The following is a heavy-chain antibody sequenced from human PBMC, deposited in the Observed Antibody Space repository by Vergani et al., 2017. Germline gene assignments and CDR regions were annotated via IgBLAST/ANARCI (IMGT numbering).Heavy chain of an antibody. Sequence: QVQLVQSGAEVKKPGASVKVSCKASGYTFTSYGISWVRQAPGQGLEWMGWISAYNGNTNYAQKLQGRVTLTTDTSTSTACIELRSLRSEDTAVYYFARDHDYDSSGYYYVGNAFYIWGQGTMVTVSS. V-gene: IGHV1-18*04. D-gene: IGHD3-22*01. CDR2: ISAYNGNT. J-gene: IGHJ3*02. CDR1: GYTFTSYG. CDR3: ARDHDYDSSGYYYVGNAFYI.